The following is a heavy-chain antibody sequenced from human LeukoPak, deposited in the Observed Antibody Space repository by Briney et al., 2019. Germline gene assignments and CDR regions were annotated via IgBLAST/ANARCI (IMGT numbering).Heavy chain of an antibody. V-gene: IGHV4-4*07. CDR3: ARDTPCSGGSCYLVAWFDY. CDR2: IYSSGST. CDR1: GGSISSYY. J-gene: IGHJ5*01. D-gene: IGHD2-15*01. Sequence: SETLTLTCTVSGGSISSYYWSWIRQPAGKGLEWIGRIYSSGSTNYNPSLKSRVTMSVYTSKNQFSLKLSSVTAADTAVYYCARDTPCSGGSCYLVAWFDYWGQGTLVTVSS.